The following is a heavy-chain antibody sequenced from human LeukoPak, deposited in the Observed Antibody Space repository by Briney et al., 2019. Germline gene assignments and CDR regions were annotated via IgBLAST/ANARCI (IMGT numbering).Heavy chain of an antibody. CDR3: ARAKIAAAGPGAFDV. Sequence: PGGSLRLSCAASGFTFSSYAMNWVRQAPGKGLEWVSSFSASSGYTQYAEPVEGRFTISRDNSKNTLFLQMNSLGAEDTAVYYCARAKIAAAGPGAFDVWGQGTLVTVSS. CDR2: FSASSGYT. CDR1: GFTFSSYA. J-gene: IGHJ3*01. D-gene: IGHD6-13*01. V-gene: IGHV3-23*01.